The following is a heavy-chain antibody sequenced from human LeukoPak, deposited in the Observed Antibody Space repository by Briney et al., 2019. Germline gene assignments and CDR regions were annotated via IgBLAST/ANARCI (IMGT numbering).Heavy chain of an antibody. D-gene: IGHD6-19*01. J-gene: IGHJ4*02. V-gene: IGHV3-23*01. CDR3: AKDRIAVTGILCDY. CDR2: ISGSGIST. Sequence: PGGSLRLSGAASGFTFYSHAMTWVRQAPGKGLEWVASISGSGISTYYADSVKGRFTISRDNAGDTVSLEMNSLRAEDTAVYYCAKDRIAVTGILCDYWGQGTLVTVSS. CDR1: GFTFYSHA.